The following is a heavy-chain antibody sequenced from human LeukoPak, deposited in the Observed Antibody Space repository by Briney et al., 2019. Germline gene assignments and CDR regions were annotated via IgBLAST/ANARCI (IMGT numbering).Heavy chain of an antibody. CDR1: GFTFNNFA. Sequence: GGSLRLSCAASGFTFNNFAMSWVRQAPGKGLEWVSAINPSGGDTYFPDSVRGRFTISRDNSKNTVYLQMDSLRVEDTAVYYCARLRWEITHYWYFDLWGRGALVTVSS. D-gene: IGHD4-23*01. V-gene: IGHV3-23*01. CDR3: ARLRWEITHYWYFDL. J-gene: IGHJ2*01. CDR2: INPSGGDT.